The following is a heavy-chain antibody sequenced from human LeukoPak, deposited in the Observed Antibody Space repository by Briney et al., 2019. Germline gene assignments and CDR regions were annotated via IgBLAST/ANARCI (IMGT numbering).Heavy chain of an antibody. V-gene: IGHV3-11*01. CDR1: GFTFSDYY. J-gene: IGHJ4*02. CDR2: ISSSGSTI. CDR3: AKRIQSAMATGY. D-gene: IGHD5-18*01. Sequence: PGGSLRLSCAASGFTFSDYYMSWIRQAPGKGLEWVSYISSSGSTIYYADSVKGRFTISRDNSKNTLSLQMNSLRAEDTAVYYCAKRIQSAMATGYWGQGTLVTVSS.